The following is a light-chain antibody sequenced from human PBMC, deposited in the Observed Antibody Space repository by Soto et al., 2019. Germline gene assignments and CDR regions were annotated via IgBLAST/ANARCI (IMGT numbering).Light chain of an antibody. Sequence: DVQMTQSPSSLSAFVGARVTLTCRASQGIAPYLAWFQQKPGKVTKLLIYATSTLQSGLPSRFSGSGSGTDFTLPINSLQPEDFVTYYCQKYNSAPLTFGGGTKVEIK. V-gene: IGKV1-27*01. CDR1: QGIAPY. J-gene: IGKJ4*01. CDR2: ATS. CDR3: QKYNSAPLT.